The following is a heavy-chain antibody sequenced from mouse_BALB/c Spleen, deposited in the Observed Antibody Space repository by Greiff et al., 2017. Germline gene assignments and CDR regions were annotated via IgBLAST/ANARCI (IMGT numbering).Heavy chain of an antibody. V-gene: IGHV5-17*02. Sequence: EVKLVESGGGLVQPGGSRKLSCAASGFTFSSFGMHWVRQAPEKGLEWVAYISSGSSTIYYADTVKGRFTISRDNPKNTLFLQMTSLRSEDTAMYYCARGGSYYAMDYWGQGTSVTVSS. D-gene: IGHD1-1*01. CDR1: GFTFSSFG. CDR3: ARGGSYYAMDY. J-gene: IGHJ4*01. CDR2: ISSGSSTI.